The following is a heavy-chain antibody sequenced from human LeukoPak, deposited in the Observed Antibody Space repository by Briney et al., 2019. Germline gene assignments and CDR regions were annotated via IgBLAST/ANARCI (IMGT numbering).Heavy chain of an antibody. CDR1: GYTFTSCC. J-gene: IGHJ2*01. D-gene: IGHD2-2*01. CDR2: INPSGGST. V-gene: IGHV1-46*01. Sequence: GASVKVSCKASGYTFTSCCMHWVRQAPGQGLEWMGIINPSGGSTSYAQKFQGRVTMTRDTSTSTVYMELSSLRAEDTAVYYCARKYYADWYFDLWGRGTLVTVSS. CDR3: ARKYYADWYFDL.